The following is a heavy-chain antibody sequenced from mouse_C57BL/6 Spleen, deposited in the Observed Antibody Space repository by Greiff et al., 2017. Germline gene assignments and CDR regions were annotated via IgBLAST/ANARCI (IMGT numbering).Heavy chain of an antibody. CDR2: IYPGDGDT. V-gene: IGHV1-82*01. D-gene: IGHD2-3*01. CDR1: GYAFSSSW. J-gene: IGHJ1*03. CDR3: ARSDDGYYPYWYFDV. Sequence: QVQLQQSGPELVKPGASVKISCKASGYAFSSSWMNWVKQRPGQGLEWIGRIYPGDGDTNYNGKFKGKATLTADKSSSTAYMQLSSLTSEDSAVYFCARSDDGYYPYWYFDVWGTGTTVTVSS.